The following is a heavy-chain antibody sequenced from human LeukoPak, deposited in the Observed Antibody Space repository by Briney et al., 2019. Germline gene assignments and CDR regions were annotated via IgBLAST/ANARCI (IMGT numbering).Heavy chain of an antibody. CDR2: IYYSGST. J-gene: IGHJ4*02. CDR1: GGSISSSSYY. Sequence: SETLSLTCTVSGGSISSSSYYWGWIRQPPGKGLEWIGSIYYSGSTYYNPSLKSRVTISVDTSKNQFTLKLSSVTAADTAVYYCASYDFWSAYFDYWGQGTLVTVSS. V-gene: IGHV4-39*01. CDR3: ASYDFWSAYFDY. D-gene: IGHD3-3*01.